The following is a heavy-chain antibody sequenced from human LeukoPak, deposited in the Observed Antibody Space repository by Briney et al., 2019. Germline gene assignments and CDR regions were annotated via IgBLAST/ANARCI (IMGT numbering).Heavy chain of an antibody. CDR2: IIPIFGTA. D-gene: IGHD4-11*01. V-gene: IGHV1-69*13. J-gene: IGHJ4*02. CDR1: GGTFSSYA. Sequence: ASVKVSCKASGGTFSSYAISWVRRAPGRGLEWMGGIIPIFGTANYAQKFQGRVTITADESTSTAYMELSSLRSEDTAVYYCARVREVTHYYFDYWGQGTLVTVSS. CDR3: ARVREVTHYYFDY.